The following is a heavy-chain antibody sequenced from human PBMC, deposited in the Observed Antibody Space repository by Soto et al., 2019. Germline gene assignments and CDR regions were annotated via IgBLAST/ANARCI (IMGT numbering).Heavy chain of an antibody. V-gene: IGHV3-11*06. D-gene: IGHD3-16*01. J-gene: IGHJ4*02. CDR2: ISSSSSYT. CDR1: GFTFSDYY. CDR3: ARDWGSYGQGYFDY. Sequence: QVQLVESGGGLVKPGGSLRLSCAASGFTFSDYYMSWIRQAPGKGLEWVSYISSSSSYTNYADSVEGRFTVSRDSAKNSLYLQMNSLRAEDTAVYYCARDWGSYGQGYFDYWGQGTLVTVSS.